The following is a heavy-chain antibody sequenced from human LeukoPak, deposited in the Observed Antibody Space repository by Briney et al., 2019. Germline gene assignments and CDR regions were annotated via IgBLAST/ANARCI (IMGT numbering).Heavy chain of an antibody. J-gene: IGHJ5*02. CDR2: NYHSGST. V-gene: IGHV4-4*02. CDR1: GGSISCSNW. D-gene: IGHD3-10*01. CDR3: ARGGYYGSGMYYNSKWFDP. Sequence: SETLSLTCAVSGGSISCSNWWSWVRQPPGKGLEWIGENYHSGSTNYNPSPKSRVTISVDKSKNQFSLKLSSVTAADTAVYYCARGGYYGSGMYYNSKWFDPSGPGSLGSVS.